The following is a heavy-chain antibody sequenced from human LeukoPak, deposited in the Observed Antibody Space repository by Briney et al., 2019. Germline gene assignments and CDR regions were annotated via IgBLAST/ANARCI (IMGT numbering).Heavy chain of an antibody. Sequence: ASVKVSCKASGYTFSTYPMNWVRQAPGQGLEWMGWINTNTGSPTYAQGLTGPFVFSFATSVSTAFLHINSLKAEDTALYYCVRGIDTTGYFNYWGQGTLVTVSS. V-gene: IGHV7-4-1*02. CDR1: GYTFSTYP. CDR2: INTNTGSP. J-gene: IGHJ4*02. D-gene: IGHD3-22*01. CDR3: VRGIDTTGYFNY.